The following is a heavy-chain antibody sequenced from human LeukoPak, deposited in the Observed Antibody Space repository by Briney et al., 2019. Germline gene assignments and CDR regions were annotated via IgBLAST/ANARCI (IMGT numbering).Heavy chain of an antibody. J-gene: IGHJ6*02. CDR1: GYTFTSYG. CDR3: ARQGLVVVAATRYYYYGMDV. Sequence: GASVKVSCKASGYTFTSYGISWVRQAPGQGLGWMGWISAYNGNTNYAQKLQGRVTMTTDTSTSTAYMELRSLRSDDTAVYYCARQGLVVVAATRYYYYGMDVWGQGTTVTVSS. V-gene: IGHV1-18*01. D-gene: IGHD2-15*01. CDR2: ISAYNGNT.